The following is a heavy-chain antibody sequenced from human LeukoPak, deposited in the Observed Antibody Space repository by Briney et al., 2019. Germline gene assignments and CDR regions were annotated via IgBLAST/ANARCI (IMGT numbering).Heavy chain of an antibody. CDR2: IFYSGST. V-gene: IGHV4-59*01. Sequence: SETLSLTCSVSGGFISDYYWTWIHQSPGKGLEWIGYIFYSGSTNYNPSLKRRVTISLATSSNQFSLRLTSVTAADTAVYYCARGRDGYKFDYWGQGTLVTVSS. CDR1: GGFISDYY. D-gene: IGHD5-24*01. J-gene: IGHJ4*02. CDR3: ARGRDGYKFDY.